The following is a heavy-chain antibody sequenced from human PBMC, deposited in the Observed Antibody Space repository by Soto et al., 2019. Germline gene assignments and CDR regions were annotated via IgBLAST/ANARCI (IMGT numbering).Heavy chain of an antibody. V-gene: IGHV1-69*06. J-gene: IGHJ6*02. CDR3: ARDSRGTVGATGGMDV. CDR1: GGTFSSYA. D-gene: IGHD1-26*01. Sequence: QVQLVQSGAEVKKPGSSVKVSCKASGGTFSSYAISWVRQAPGQGLEWMGGIIPIFGTANYAQKFQGRVTITADKSTSTADMELSSLRSEDTAVYYCARDSRGTVGATGGMDVWGQGTTVTVSS. CDR2: IIPIFGTA.